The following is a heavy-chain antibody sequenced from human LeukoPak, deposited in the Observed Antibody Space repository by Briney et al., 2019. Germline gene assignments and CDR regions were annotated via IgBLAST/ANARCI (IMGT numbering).Heavy chain of an antibody. Sequence: NPSETLSLTCTVSGASISSYYWSWIRQPPGKGLEWIGYIHTSGNTNSSPSLKSRVTMSVDTSKNEFSLKLSSVTAADTAVYYCARHRSSWYYFDYWGQGTLVTVSS. CDR1: GASISSYY. CDR3: ARHRSSWYYFDY. CDR2: IHTSGNT. V-gene: IGHV4-4*09. J-gene: IGHJ4*02. D-gene: IGHD6-13*01.